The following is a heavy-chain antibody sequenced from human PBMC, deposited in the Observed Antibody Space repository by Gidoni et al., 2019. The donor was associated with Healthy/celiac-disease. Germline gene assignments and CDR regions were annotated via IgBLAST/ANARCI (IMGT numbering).Heavy chain of an antibody. CDR2: INPNGGGT. V-gene: IGHV1-2*02. CDR1: GYPFTGYY. J-gene: IGHJ5*02. D-gene: IGHD3-10*01. Sequence: QVQLVQSGAEVKKPGASVKVSCKASGYPFTGYYMHWVGQAPGQGLEWMGWINPNGGGTAYAKKLQGRVTVTRDTSISTAYMELSRLRADDTVVYYCARDGEGGGNNWFEPWGQGTRVTVSS. CDR3: ARDGEGGGNNWFEP.